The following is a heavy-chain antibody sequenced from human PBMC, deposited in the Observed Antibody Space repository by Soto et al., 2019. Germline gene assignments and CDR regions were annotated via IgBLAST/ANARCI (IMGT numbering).Heavy chain of an antibody. D-gene: IGHD2-15*01. J-gene: IGHJ4*02. V-gene: IGHV4-31*01. CDR1: GGSISSGGYY. CDR2: IYYRGST. Sequence: QVQLQESGPGLVKPSQTLSLTCTVSGGSISSGGYYWSWIRQHPGKGLEWIGYIYYRGSTYYNPFLLSXXTIAVDTSKNQFSLRLSSVTAADTAVYYCARGVLNWGQGTLVTVSS. CDR3: ARGVLN.